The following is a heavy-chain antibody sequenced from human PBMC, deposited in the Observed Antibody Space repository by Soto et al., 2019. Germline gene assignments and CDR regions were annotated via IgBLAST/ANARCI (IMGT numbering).Heavy chain of an antibody. CDR3: SRDGASYCSGGYCYPDAFDI. CDR1: GFTFSKYI. J-gene: IGHJ3*02. Sequence: EVRLVESGGGLVQPGGSLRLSCEASGFTFSKYIMNWVRQAPGKGLEWVSSISERSGDIYYADSLKGRFTISRDNAKNSVYLQMNSLRAEDTAVYYCSRDGASYCSGGYCYPDAFDIWGQGTMVTVSS. D-gene: IGHD2-15*01. V-gene: IGHV3-21*01. CDR2: ISERSGDI.